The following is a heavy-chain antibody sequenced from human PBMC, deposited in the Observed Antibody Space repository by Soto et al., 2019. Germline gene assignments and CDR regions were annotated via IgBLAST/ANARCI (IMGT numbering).Heavy chain of an antibody. Sequence: QVQLVQSGAEVKKPGSSVKVSCKASGGTFSSYAISWVRQAPGHGLEWMGGIIPIFGTANYAQKFQGRGTSTADESTSTAYMELSSLRSEDTAVYYCARTHQLVVTAKDRHWYCDLWCRGTLVTVSS. J-gene: IGHJ2*01. CDR2: IIPIFGTA. CDR1: GGTFSSYA. V-gene: IGHV1-69*12. CDR3: ARTHQLVVTAKDRHWYCDL. D-gene: IGHD2-21*02.